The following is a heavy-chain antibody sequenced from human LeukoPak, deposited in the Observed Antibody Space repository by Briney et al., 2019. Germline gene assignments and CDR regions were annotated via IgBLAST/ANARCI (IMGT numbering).Heavy chain of an antibody. V-gene: IGHV3-30*18. D-gene: IGHD3-22*01. Sequence: GGSLRLSCAASGFTFSSYGMHWVRQAPGKGLEWVAVISYGGSNKYYADSVKGRFTISRDNSKNTLYLQMNSLRAEDTAVYYCAKGFDYYDSSGVFDYWGQGTLVTVSS. CDR2: ISYGGSNK. CDR3: AKGFDYYDSSGVFDY. J-gene: IGHJ4*02. CDR1: GFTFSSYG.